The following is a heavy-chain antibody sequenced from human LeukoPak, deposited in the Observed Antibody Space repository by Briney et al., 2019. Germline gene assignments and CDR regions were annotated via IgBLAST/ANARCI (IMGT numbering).Heavy chain of an antibody. CDR3: ARDQWLDY. V-gene: IGHV3-48*01. Sequence: GGSLRLSCAASGFTFSGYIMNWVRQAPGKGLEWISFIGTSGNPIYYADSVKGRFTVSRDNAKNSLYLQMDSLRAEDTAVYYCARDQWLDYWGQGTLVTVSS. J-gene: IGHJ4*02. CDR1: GFTFSGYI. CDR2: IGTSGNPI. D-gene: IGHD6-19*01.